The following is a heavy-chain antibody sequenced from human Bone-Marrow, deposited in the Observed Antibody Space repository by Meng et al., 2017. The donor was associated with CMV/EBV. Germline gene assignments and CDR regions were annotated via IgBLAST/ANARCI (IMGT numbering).Heavy chain of an antibody. CDR2: IYSGGST. CDR1: GFTVSSNY. Sequence: GESLKISCAASGFTVSSNYMSWVRQAPGKGLEWVSVIYSGGSTYYADSVKGRFTISRENAKNSLYLQMNSLRAGDTAVYYCARGYYDSSGYYGLDAFDIWGQGTMVTVSS. J-gene: IGHJ3*02. V-gene: IGHV3-66*01. CDR3: ARGYYDSSGYYGLDAFDI. D-gene: IGHD3-22*01.